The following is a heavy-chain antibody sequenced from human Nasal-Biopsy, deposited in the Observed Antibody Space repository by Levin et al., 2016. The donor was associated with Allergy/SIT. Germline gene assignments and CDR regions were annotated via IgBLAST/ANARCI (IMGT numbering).Heavy chain of an antibody. CDR3: ARDSSAGYRHGLTYYYYALDV. CDR1: GGTFGIYA. J-gene: IGHJ6*02. Sequence: SVKVSCKASGGTFGIYAISWVRQAPGQGLEWMGGIIPIFSMVDYAQKFQGRVTITADESSSTVYMDLSSLSSEDTAVYYCARDSSAGYRHGLTYYYYALDVWGQGTTVTVSS. V-gene: IGHV1-69*13. D-gene: IGHD5-12*01. CDR2: IIPIFSMV.